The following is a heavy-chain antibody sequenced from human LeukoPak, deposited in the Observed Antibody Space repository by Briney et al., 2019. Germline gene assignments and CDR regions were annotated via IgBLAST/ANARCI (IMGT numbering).Heavy chain of an antibody. CDR2: INHSGST. CDR3: ARVCSSTSCYYYYGMDA. V-gene: IGHV4-34*01. CDR1: GGSFSGYY. J-gene: IGHJ6*02. D-gene: IGHD2-2*01. Sequence: PSETLSLTCAVYGGSFSGYYWSWIRQPPGKGLEWIGEINHSGSTNYNPSLKSRVTISVDTSKNQFSLKLSSVTAADTAVYYCARVCSSTSCYYYYGMDAWGQGTTVTVSS.